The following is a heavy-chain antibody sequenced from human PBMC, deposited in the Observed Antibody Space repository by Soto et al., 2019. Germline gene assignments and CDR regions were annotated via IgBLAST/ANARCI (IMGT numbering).Heavy chain of an antibody. D-gene: IGHD3-22*01. CDR1: GGTFSNSA. CDR3: ARDCYYCVNSGHSYSGTDTFDI. J-gene: IGHJ3*02. Sequence: QVQLEQSGAEVKKPGSSVKVSCKASGGTFSNSAFSWVRQAPGQGLEWMGGIMPIFRTPDYAQKFQGRVTITADESTSTAYMELSGLRSEDTAVYYCARDCYYCVNSGHSYSGTDTFDIWGQGTMVTVSS. V-gene: IGHV1-69*12. CDR2: IMPIFRTP.